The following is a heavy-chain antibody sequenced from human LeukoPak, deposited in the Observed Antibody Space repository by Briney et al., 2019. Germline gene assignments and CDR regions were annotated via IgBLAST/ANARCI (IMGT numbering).Heavy chain of an antibody. CDR3: ARHLNNCGDDCYIFDY. CDR1: GGSIFSYY. CDR2: IYYSGSA. Sequence: SETLSLTCTVSGGSIFSYYWSWIRQPPGKGLEWMGYIYYSGSANYNPSLKSRVTISVDTSKNQFSLRVSSVTAADTAVYYCARHLNNCGDDCYIFDYWGQGTLVTVSS. J-gene: IGHJ4*02. V-gene: IGHV4-59*08. D-gene: IGHD2-21*01.